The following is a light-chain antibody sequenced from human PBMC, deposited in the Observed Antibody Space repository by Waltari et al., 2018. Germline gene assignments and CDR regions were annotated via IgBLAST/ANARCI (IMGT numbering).Light chain of an antibody. Sequence: QSALTQPPSASGSPGQSVTIACTGTSSDVGYYNYVSWYQQHPGKAPKLMIYEVTKRPSGVPDRFSGSKSDNTASLTFSGVQVEDEADYYCTSLAAGSTWVFGGGTKLTVL. CDR1: SSDVGYYNY. CDR2: EVT. V-gene: IGLV2-8*01. J-gene: IGLJ3*02. CDR3: TSLAAGSTWV.